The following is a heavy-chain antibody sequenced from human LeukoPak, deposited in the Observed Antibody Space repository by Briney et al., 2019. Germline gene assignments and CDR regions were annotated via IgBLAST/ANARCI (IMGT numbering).Heavy chain of an antibody. D-gene: IGHD6-13*01. CDR3: AREEYRSSWREYNWFDP. V-gene: IGHV4-59*01. CDR2: IYYSGST. Sequence: PSETLSLTCTVSGGPISSYYWSWIRQPPGKGLEWIGYIYYSGSTNYNPSLKSRVTISVDTSKNQFSLKLSSVTAADTAVYYCAREEYRSSWREYNWFDPWGQGTLVTVSS. CDR1: GGPISSYY. J-gene: IGHJ5*02.